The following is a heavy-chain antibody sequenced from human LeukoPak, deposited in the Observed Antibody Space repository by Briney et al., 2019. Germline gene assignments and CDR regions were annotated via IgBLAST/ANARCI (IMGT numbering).Heavy chain of an antibody. CDR1: GFTFDDYA. CDR2: ISWDGGST. J-gene: IGHJ6*03. V-gene: IGHV3-43D*03. CDR3: TKAYNYYYYMDV. D-gene: IGHD3-16*01. Sequence: GGSLRLSCAASGFTFDDYAMHWVRQAPGKGLEWVSLISWDGGSTYYADSVKGRFTISRDNSKNSLYLQMNSLRAEDTALYYCTKAYNYYYYMDVWGKGTMVTVSS.